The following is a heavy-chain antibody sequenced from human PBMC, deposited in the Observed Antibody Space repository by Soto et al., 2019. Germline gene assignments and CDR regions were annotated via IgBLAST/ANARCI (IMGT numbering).Heavy chain of an antibody. CDR2: INAGNGNT. D-gene: IGHD5-12*01. J-gene: IGHJ4*02. CDR1: GYTFTSYA. Sequence: QVQLVQSGAEVKKPGASVKVSCKASGYTFTSYAMHWVRQAPGQRLEWMGWINAGNGNTKYSQKFQGRVTITRDTSASTAYMELSSMRSEDTAVYYCASEWRASDGYNLGYWGQGTLVVVSS. CDR3: ASEWRASDGYNLGY. V-gene: IGHV1-3*01.